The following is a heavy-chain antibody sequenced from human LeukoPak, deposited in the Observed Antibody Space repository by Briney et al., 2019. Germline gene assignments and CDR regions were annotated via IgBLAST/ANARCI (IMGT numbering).Heavy chain of an antibody. CDR2: IIPIFGTA. J-gene: IGHJ6*03. D-gene: IGHD3-3*01. CDR1: GGTFSSYA. CDR3: AAHGGITIFGVVIINYYMDV. V-gene: IGHV1-69*13. Sequence: SVKVSCKASGGTFSSYAISWVRQAPGQGLEWMGGIIPIFGTANYAQKFQGRVTITADESTSTAYMELSSLRSEDTAVYYCAAHGGITIFGVVIINYYMDVWGKGTTVTVS.